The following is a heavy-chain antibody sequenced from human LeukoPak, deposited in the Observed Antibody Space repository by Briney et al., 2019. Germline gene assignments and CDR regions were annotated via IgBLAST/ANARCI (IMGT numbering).Heavy chain of an antibody. CDR1: GFIFRNYA. J-gene: IGHJ4*02. V-gene: IGHV3-23*01. Sequence: GGSLRPSCVASGFIFRNYAMSWVRQAPGKGLEWVSAITGSGDTTYYADSVKGRFTIFRDNSKNTLYVEMNTLRAEDTAVYYCAKWGDYDILTGYYVPDFWGQGTLVTVSS. CDR2: ITGSGDTT. D-gene: IGHD3-9*01. CDR3: AKWGDYDILTGYYVPDF.